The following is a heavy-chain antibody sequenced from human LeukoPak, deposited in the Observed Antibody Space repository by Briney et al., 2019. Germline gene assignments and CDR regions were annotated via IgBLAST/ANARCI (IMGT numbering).Heavy chain of an antibody. D-gene: IGHD6-19*01. CDR3: ARGSVKAVAGNPNLLYYYYYGMDV. Sequence: HPGGSLRLSCAGSGFTFSSYWRHWLRQAPGNGLMWVPRINSDGGSTSYADSGKGRFTIARDKGKNTLELEMNSSRAEDTAVYYCARGSVKAVAGNPNLLYYYYYGMDVWGQGTTVTVSS. J-gene: IGHJ6*02. CDR1: GFTFSSYW. V-gene: IGHV3-74*01. CDR2: INSDGGST.